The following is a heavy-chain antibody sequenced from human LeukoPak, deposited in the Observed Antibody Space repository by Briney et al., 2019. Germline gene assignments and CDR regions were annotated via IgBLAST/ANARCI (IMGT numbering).Heavy chain of an antibody. Sequence: PSETPSLTCTVPGGSISSYYWSWIRQPPGKGLEWIGYIYYSGSTNYNPSLKSRVTISVDTSKNQFSLKLSSVTAADTAVYYCAGLRIAARPSYYYGMDVWGQGTTVAVSS. CDR1: GGSISSYY. CDR2: IYYSGST. CDR3: AGLRIAARPSYYYGMDV. V-gene: IGHV4-59*01. D-gene: IGHD6-6*01. J-gene: IGHJ6*02.